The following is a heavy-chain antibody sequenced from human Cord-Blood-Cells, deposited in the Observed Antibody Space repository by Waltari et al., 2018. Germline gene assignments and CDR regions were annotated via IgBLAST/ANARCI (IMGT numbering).Heavy chain of an antibody. J-gene: IGHJ4*02. CDR1: GFTFRRYA. CDR2: ISGSGGST. Sequence: VQLLASGGGLVQPGGSLRPSCAASGFTFRRYAMSRVRQAPGKGLEWVSAISGSGGSTYYADSVKGRFTISRDNSKNTLYLQMNSLRAEDTAVYYCAKEVGATSSSWTDYWGQGTLVTVSS. V-gene: IGHV3-23*01. CDR3: AKEVGATSSSWTDY. D-gene: IGHD6-13*01.